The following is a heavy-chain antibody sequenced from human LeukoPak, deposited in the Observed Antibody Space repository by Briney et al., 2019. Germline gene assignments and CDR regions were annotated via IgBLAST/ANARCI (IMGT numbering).Heavy chain of an antibody. CDR3: VRDGAVVTSGSYPWRYFQY. V-gene: IGHV3-48*03. Sequence: PGGSLRLSCAASGFTFSSYAMSWVRHAPGKGLEWVSYIGHTGSITDYADSVKGRFTVSRDNAKNSLYLQMNTLRAEDTAVYYCVRDGAVVTSGSYPWRYFQYWGLGTLVTVSS. CDR1: GFTFSSYA. D-gene: IGHD3-10*01. CDR2: IGHTGSIT. J-gene: IGHJ1*01.